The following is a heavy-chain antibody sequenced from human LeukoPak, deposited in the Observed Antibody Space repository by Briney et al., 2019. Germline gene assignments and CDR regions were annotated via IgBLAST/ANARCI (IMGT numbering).Heavy chain of an antibody. CDR3: ANRWVSMTQVDY. CDR2: IIENGYDK. D-gene: IGHD2/OR15-2a*01. Sequence: GGSLRLSCAASGFTFSTFAMSWVRQAPGKGLEWVSGIIENGYDKYYADSVKGRFTISRDNSKNTLYLQMNSLRAEDTAVYYCANRWVSMTQVDYWGQGTLVTVSS. CDR1: GFTFSTFA. V-gene: IGHV3-23*01. J-gene: IGHJ4*02.